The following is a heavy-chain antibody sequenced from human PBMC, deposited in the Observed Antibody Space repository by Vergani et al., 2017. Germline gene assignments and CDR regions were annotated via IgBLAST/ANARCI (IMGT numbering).Heavy chain of an antibody. Sequence: EVQLVESGGGLVQPGGSLRLSGTASGFTFSSYAMSWVRQAPGKGLEWVSAISGSGGSTYYADSVKGRFTISRDNSKNTLYLQMNSLRAEDTAVYYCAKSPSESPACSEYGMDVWGQGTTVTVSS. V-gene: IGHV3-23*04. D-gene: IGHD3-10*02. CDR3: AKSPSESPACSEYGMDV. CDR1: GFTFSSYA. J-gene: IGHJ6*02. CDR2: ISGSGGST.